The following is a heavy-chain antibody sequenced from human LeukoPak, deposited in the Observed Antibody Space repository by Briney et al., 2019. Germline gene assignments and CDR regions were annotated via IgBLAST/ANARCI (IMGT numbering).Heavy chain of an antibody. CDR1: GFSFSSYW. V-gene: IGHV3-7*01. Sequence: GGSLRLSCAASGFSFSSYWMTWVRQAPGKGLEWVANINPDGDKKTYVDSVKGRFTISRDSARNALYLQMSSLGVDDTAVYYCASQPAVIDLDCWGQGALVTVSS. CDR2: INPDGDKK. CDR3: ASQPAVIDLDC. D-gene: IGHD2/OR15-2a*01. J-gene: IGHJ4*02.